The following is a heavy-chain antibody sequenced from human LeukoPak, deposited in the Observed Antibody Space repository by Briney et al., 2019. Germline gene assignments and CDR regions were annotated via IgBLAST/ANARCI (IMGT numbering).Heavy chain of an antibody. Sequence: SVNVSCTPSGGTFSTYAISWVRQAPGQGLEWMGRIIPILGIANYAQKFQGRVTITADKSTSTAYMALSSLRSEDTAVYYWARAVEAYYYDSSGNNDAFDSWGQGTMVTVSS. J-gene: IGHJ3*02. V-gene: IGHV1-69*04. CDR3: ARAVEAYYYDSSGNNDAFDS. D-gene: IGHD3-22*01. CDR1: GGTFSTYA. CDR2: IIPILGIA.